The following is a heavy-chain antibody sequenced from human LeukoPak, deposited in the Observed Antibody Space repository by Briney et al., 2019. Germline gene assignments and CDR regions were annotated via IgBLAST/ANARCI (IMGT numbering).Heavy chain of an antibody. J-gene: IGHJ4*02. CDR3: ARGRPGYSSSWFDY. CDR2: IKQDGSEK. D-gene: IGHD6-13*01. Sequence: GSLKLSCAASGFTFSSYWMSWVRQAPGKGLEWVANIKQDGSEKYYVDSVKGRFTISRDNAKNSLYLQMNSLRAEDTAVYYCARGRPGYSSSWFDYWGQGTLVTVSS. CDR1: GFTFSSYW. V-gene: IGHV3-7*01.